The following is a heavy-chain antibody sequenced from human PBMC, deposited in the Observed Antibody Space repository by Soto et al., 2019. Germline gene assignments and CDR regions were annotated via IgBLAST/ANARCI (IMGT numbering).Heavy chain of an antibody. V-gene: IGHV4-31*03. CDR1: GGSISSGGYY. CDR2: IYYSGSA. J-gene: IGHJ5*02. Sequence: TLSLTCPVSGGSISSGGYYWSWIRQHPGKGLEWIGYIYYSGSAYYNPSLKSRVTISVDTSKNQFSLKLSSVTAADTAVYYCARVGAEYNWFDPWGQGTLVTVSS. CDR3: ARVGAEYNWFDP. D-gene: IGHD1-26*01.